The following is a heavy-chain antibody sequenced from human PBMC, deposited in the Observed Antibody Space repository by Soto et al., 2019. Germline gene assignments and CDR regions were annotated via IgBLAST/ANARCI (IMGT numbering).Heavy chain of an antibody. V-gene: IGHV4-34*01. D-gene: IGHD5-18*01. J-gene: IGHJ4*02. Sequence: PSDTLSHTCAVYGGSFRGYYWSWIRQPPGKGLEWIGEINHSGSTNYNPSLKSRVTISVDTSKNQFSLKLRSVTAADTAVFYCARGYRRIPLWLRFDYWGQENQVTVSS. CDR2: INHSGST. CDR3: ARGYRRIPLWLRFDY. CDR1: GGSFRGYY.